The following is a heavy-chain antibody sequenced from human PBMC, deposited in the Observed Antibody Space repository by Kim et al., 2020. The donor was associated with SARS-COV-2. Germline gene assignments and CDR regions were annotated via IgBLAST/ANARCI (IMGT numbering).Heavy chain of an antibody. D-gene: IGHD5-12*01. CDR3: ARGGVDIVATAIDY. CDR2: ISYDGSNK. Sequence: GGSLRLSCAASGFTFSSYAMHWVRQAPGKGLEWVAVISYDGSNKYYADSVKGRFTISRDNSKNTLYLQMNSLRAEDTAVYYCARGGVDIVATAIDYWGQGTLVTVSS. V-gene: IGHV3-30*04. J-gene: IGHJ4*02. CDR1: GFTFSSYA.